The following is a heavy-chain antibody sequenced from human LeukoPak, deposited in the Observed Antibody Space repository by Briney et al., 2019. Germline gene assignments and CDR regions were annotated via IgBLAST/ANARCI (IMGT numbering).Heavy chain of an antibody. V-gene: IGHV4-39*01. J-gene: IGHJ4*02. D-gene: IGHD2-21*02. CDR2: IYYSGST. CDR1: GGFISSSSYY. Sequence: SETLSLTCTVSGGFISSSSYYWGWIRQPPGKGLEWIASIYYSGSTYYNPSLKSRVTMSVDTSKNQFSLKLSSVTAADTAMYYCARQTSMVTMYYFDQWGQGTLVTVSS. CDR3: ARQTSMVTMYYFDQ.